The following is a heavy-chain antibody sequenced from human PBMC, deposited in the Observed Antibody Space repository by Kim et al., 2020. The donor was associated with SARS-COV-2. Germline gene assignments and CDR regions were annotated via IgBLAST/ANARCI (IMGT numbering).Heavy chain of an antibody. Sequence: QTLSLTCTVSGGSISSSSYYWGWIRQPPGKGLEWIGSIYYSGSTYYNPSLKSRVTISVDTSKNQFSLKLSSVTAADTAVYYCARQRLYYYDSSGYYYGGYYFDYWGQGTLVTVSS. CDR3: ARQRLYYYDSSGYYYGGYYFDY. V-gene: IGHV4-39*01. CDR2: IYYSGST. CDR1: GGSISSSSYY. J-gene: IGHJ4*02. D-gene: IGHD3-22*01.